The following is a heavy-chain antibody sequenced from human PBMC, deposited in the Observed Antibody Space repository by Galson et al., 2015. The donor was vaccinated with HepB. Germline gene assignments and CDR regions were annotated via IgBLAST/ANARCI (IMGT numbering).Heavy chain of an antibody. CDR2: IFPADSDT. Sequence: QSGAEVKKPGEPLQISCEVSGFPFIDYWIGWVRQMPGGGLEWMGLIFPADSDTRYSPSFQGQVTISADKSISTAYLKWSSLKASDTAIYFCARFHHDYKFDSWGQGTLVTVSS. J-gene: IGHJ4*02. CDR3: ARFHHDYKFDS. D-gene: IGHD4-11*01. V-gene: IGHV5-51*01. CDR1: GFPFIDYW.